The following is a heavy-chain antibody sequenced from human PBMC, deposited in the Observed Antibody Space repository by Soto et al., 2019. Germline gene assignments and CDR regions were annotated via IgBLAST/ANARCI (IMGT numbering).Heavy chain of an antibody. J-gene: IGHJ4*02. CDR1: AGTFNSYA. CDR3: ASGASRWYPYFFDS. Sequence: ASVKVSCKASAGTFNSYAIAWVRQAPGQGLEWMGGIIPYYNTLNYAQKFQDRVTITADDSTNTVYMELSSLRSDDTAVYFCASGASRWYPYFFDSWAQGTLVTVSS. V-gene: IGHV1-69*13. CDR2: IIPYYNTL. D-gene: IGHD6-13*01.